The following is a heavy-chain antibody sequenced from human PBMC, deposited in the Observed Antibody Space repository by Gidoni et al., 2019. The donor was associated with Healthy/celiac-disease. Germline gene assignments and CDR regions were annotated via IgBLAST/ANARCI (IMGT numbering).Heavy chain of an antibody. V-gene: IGHV4-38-2*02. Sequence: QVQLQESGPGLVKPSETLSLTCTVSGYYISSGYYWGWIRQPPGKGLEWIGSIYHSGSTYYNPSLKGRVTISVDTSKNQFSLKLSSVTAADTAVYYCARDMGNIVLMVYANNWFDPWGQGTLVTVSS. CDR1: GYYISSGYY. J-gene: IGHJ5*02. CDR3: ARDMGNIVLMVYANNWFDP. D-gene: IGHD2-8*01. CDR2: IYHSGST.